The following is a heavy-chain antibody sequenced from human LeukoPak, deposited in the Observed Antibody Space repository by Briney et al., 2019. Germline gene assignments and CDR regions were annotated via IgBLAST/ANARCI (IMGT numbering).Heavy chain of an antibody. D-gene: IGHD6-13*01. CDR1: GFTFSDYY. CDR3: SRSNRYNSSWYDC. V-gene: IGHV3-11*04. J-gene: IGHJ5*01. Sequence: GGSLKLSCAASGFTFSDYYMSWIRQAPGKGLEWVAYIRSDSSTLYYADSVKGRFTISRDNAKNTLYLQMNSLRAEDTALYYCSRSNRYNSSWYDCWGQGILVTVSS. CDR2: IRSDSSTL.